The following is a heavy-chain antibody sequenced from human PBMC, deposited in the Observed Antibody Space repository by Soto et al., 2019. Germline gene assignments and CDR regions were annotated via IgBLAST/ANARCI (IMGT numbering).Heavy chain of an antibody. V-gene: IGHV1-8*01. J-gene: IGHJ5*01. CDR1: GYTFATYD. Sequence: QVQLVQSGAEVKTPGASVKVSCKASGYTFATYDINWVRQAPGQGLEWMGWMNPNSGNRGYAQKFQGRLTMTRDTALSVAHMELSSLRNEDTAVYYCARSDGYNINWLDSWGQGTLVTVSA. CDR3: ARSDGYNINWLDS. CDR2: MNPNSGNR. D-gene: IGHD2-21*01.